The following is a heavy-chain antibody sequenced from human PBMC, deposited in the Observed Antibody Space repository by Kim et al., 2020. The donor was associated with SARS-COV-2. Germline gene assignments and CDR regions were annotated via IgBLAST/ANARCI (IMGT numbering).Heavy chain of an antibody. D-gene: IGHD4-17*01. CDR1: GFTFSSYS. V-gene: IGHV3-23*01. Sequence: GGSLRLFCAASGFTFSSYSMSWVRQAPGKGLEWVSAISGSGGSTYYADSVKGRFTISRDNSQNTLYLQMNSLRAEDTALYYCVKDYGDYGYFDYWGQGALVTVSS. CDR2: ISGSGGST. J-gene: IGHJ4*02. CDR3: VKDYGDYGYFDY.